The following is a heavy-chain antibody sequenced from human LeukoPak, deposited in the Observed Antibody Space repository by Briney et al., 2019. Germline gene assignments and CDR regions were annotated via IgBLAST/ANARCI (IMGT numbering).Heavy chain of an antibody. CDR1: GFTFSSYG. J-gene: IGHJ4*02. CDR2: IWYDGSNK. Sequence: PGGSLRLSCAASGFTFSSYGMHWVRQVPGKGLEWVAVIWYDGSNKHYADSVKGRFTISRDNSKNTLYLQMNSLRAEDTAVYYCARVYCSSTSCRGGLDYWGQGTLVTVSS. CDR3: ARVYCSSTSCRGGLDY. D-gene: IGHD2-2*01. V-gene: IGHV3-33*01.